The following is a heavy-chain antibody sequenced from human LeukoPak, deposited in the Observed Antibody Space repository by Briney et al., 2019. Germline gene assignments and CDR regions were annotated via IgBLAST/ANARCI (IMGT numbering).Heavy chain of an antibody. J-gene: IGHJ6*02. CDR3: ARGPATYYYYGMDV. CDR2: MNPNSGNT. Sequence: ASVKVSCTASGYTFTSYDINWVRQATGQGLEWLGWMNPNSGNTGYAQKFQGRVTMTRNTPISTAYMELSSLRSEDTAVYYCARGPATYYYYGMDVWGQGTTVTVSS. CDR1: GYTFTSYD. V-gene: IGHV1-8*01.